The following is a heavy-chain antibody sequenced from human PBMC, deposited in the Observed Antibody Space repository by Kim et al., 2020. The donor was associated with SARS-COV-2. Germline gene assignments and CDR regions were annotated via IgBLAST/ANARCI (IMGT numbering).Heavy chain of an antibody. V-gene: IGHV4-59*01. CDR3: AREEGYCSSTSCYGLGA. J-gene: IGHJ5*02. Sequence: RESRVTISVDTSKNQFSLKLSSVTAADTAVYYCAREEGYCSSTSCYGLGAWGQGTLVTVSS. D-gene: IGHD2-2*01.